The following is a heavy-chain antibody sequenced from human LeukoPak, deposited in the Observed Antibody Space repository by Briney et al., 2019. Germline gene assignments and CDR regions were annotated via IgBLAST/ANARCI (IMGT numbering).Heavy chain of an antibody. CDR1: GFTFSDYW. Sequence: GGSLRLSCSASGFTFSDYWMTWVRQAPGKGLEWVANKKQDGSERYYVDSVKDRFTISRDNAKNSLYLQMTSLRAEDTAVYYCARHQHDDYSGYHWGQGTLVTVSS. CDR2: KKQDGSER. V-gene: IGHV3-7*01. J-gene: IGHJ5*02. CDR3: ARHQHDDYSGYH. D-gene: IGHD3-22*01.